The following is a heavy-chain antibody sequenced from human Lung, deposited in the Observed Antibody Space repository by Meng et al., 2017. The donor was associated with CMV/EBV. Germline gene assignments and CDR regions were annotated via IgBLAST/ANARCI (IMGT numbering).Heavy chain of an antibody. CDR2: ISSTSIHI. J-gene: IGHJ4*02. V-gene: IGHV3-21*01. Sequence: GESLKISCAASAFIFSDYAMTWIRQAPGKGLEWVSSISSTSIHIYYADSVKGRFTISRDNGKNLLYLQLNSLRAEDTAVYYCARGRGYCSSTNCYLNFDYWGQGTXVTVSS. CDR3: ARGRGYCSSTNCYLNFDY. CDR1: AFIFSDYA. D-gene: IGHD2-2*01.